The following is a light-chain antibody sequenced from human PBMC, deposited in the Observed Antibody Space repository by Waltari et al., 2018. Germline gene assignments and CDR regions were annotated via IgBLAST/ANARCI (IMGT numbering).Light chain of an antibody. CDR1: SSDVGGYTY. CDR2: EVS. Sequence: QSALTQPASVSGSPGQSITISCTGTSSDVGGYTYVSWYQQHPGKAPQLMFYEVSNRPSGFSTRFSGSKSGNTASLTISGLQAEDEADYYCNSYTSSATYVFGTGTKVTVL. J-gene: IGLJ1*01. V-gene: IGLV2-14*01. CDR3: NSYTSSATYV.